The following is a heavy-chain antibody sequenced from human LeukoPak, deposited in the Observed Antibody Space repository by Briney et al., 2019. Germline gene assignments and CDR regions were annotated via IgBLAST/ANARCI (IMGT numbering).Heavy chain of an antibody. Sequence: SETLSLTCTVSGGSISSYYWSWIRQPPGKGLEWIGYIYYSGSTNYNPSLKSRVTVSVDTSKNQFSLKLSSVTAADTAVYYCARVVVGATNDAFDIWGQGTMVTVSS. D-gene: IGHD1-26*01. CDR1: GGSISSYY. V-gene: IGHV4-59*01. CDR3: ARVVVGATNDAFDI. CDR2: IYYSGST. J-gene: IGHJ3*02.